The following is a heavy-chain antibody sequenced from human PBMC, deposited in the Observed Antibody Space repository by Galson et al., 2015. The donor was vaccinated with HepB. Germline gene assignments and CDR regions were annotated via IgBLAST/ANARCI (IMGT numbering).Heavy chain of an antibody. Sequence: ETLSLTCAVYGGSFSGYYWSWIRQPPGKGLEWIGEINHSGSTNYNPSLKSRVTISVDTSKNQFSLKLSSVTAADTAVYYCARTKVGATSGYYFDYWGQGTLVTVSS. D-gene: IGHD1-26*01. CDR1: GGSFSGYY. V-gene: IGHV4-34*01. J-gene: IGHJ4*02. CDR3: ARTKVGATSGYYFDY. CDR2: INHSGST.